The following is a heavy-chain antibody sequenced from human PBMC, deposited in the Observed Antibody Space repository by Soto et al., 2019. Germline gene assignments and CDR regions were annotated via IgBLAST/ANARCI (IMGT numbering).Heavy chain of an antibody. D-gene: IGHD3-16*01. Sequence: EVQLSESGGGLVKPGGSLRLYCAASGFTFSNVWMNWVRQAPGTGLEWVGRINSKADGGIIDYAAPVKGRFAISRDDSKTTLYLQMNSLRTEDTAADYCTTFKEVGYAVGAIDYRGQGALVNVSS. CDR3: TTFKEVGYAVGAIDY. J-gene: IGHJ4*02. CDR2: INSKADGGII. CDR1: GFTFSNVW. V-gene: IGHV3-15*07.